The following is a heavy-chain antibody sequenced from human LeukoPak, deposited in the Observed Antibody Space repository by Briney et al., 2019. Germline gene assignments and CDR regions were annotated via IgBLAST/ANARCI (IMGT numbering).Heavy chain of an antibody. V-gene: IGHV1-18*01. CDR2: ISAYNGNT. D-gene: IGHD2/OR15-2a*01. Sequence: ASVKVSCKASGYTFTSYGISWVRQAPGQGLEWMGWISAYNGNTNYAQKLQGRVTMTTDTSTSTAYMELRSLRSDDTAVYYCARDLSVESALPYGYWGLGTLVTVSS. J-gene: IGHJ4*02. CDR1: GYTFTSYG. CDR3: ARDLSVESALPYGY.